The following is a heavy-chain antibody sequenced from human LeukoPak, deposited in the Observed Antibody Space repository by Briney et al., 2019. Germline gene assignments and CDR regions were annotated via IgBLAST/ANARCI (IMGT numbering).Heavy chain of an antibody. D-gene: IGHD3-3*01. V-gene: IGHV3-30*18. CDR3: AKDFYDFWSGPRSYYYGMDV. J-gene: IGHJ6*02. CDR1: GFTFSSHG. CDR2: ISYDGSNK. Sequence: GGSLRLSCAASGFTFSSHGMHWVRQAPGKGLEWVAVISYDGSNKYYADSVKGRFTISRDNSKNTLYLQMNSLRAEDTAVYYCAKDFYDFWSGPRSYYYGMDVWGQGTTVTVSS.